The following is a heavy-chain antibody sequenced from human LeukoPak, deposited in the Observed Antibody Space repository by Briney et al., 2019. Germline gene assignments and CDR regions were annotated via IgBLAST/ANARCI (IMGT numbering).Heavy chain of an antibody. V-gene: IGHV1-18*04. CDR2: ISAYNGYT. CDR1: GYTFTGYY. D-gene: IGHD4-23*01. Sequence: ASVKVSCKASGYTFTGYYMHWVRQAPGQGLEWMGWISAYNGYTDYAQKFQFRVTMTTDTSTSTAYMELRSLRSDDTAVYYCARDKAVTTEVTQHFQHWGQGTLVTVSS. J-gene: IGHJ1*01. CDR3: ARDKAVTTEVTQHFQH.